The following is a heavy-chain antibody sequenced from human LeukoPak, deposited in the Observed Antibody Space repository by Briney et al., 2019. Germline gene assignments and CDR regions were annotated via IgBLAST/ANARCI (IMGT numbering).Heavy chain of an antibody. CDR2: INPSGGST. V-gene: IGHV1-46*01. Sequence: ASVKVSCKASGGTFSSYAISWVRQAPGQGLEWMGIINPSGGSTSYAQKFQGRVTMTRDTSTSTVYMELSSLRSEDTAVYYCARGDFWSGYYYFDYWGQGTLVTVSS. CDR1: GGTFSSYA. CDR3: ARGDFWSGYYYFDY. D-gene: IGHD3-3*01. J-gene: IGHJ4*02.